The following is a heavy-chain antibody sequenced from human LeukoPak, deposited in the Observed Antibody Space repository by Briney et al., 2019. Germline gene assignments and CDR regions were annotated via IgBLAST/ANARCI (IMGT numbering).Heavy chain of an antibody. J-gene: IGHJ4*02. CDR2: IYPGDSDT. D-gene: IGHD6-13*01. CDR3: ARRILSIAAAGTRTDYFDY. Sequence: NLGESLKISFKGSGXSFTSYCIGWVRQMPGKGLEWMRIIYPGDSDTRYSPSFQGQVTISADKSISTAYLQWSSLKASDTAMYYCARRILSIAAAGTRTDYFDYWGQGTLVTVSS. V-gene: IGHV5-51*01. CDR1: GXSFTSYC.